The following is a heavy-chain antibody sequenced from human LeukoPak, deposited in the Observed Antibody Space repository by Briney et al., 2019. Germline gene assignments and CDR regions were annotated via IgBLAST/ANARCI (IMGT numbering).Heavy chain of an antibody. CDR3: ARGSVDYYDSSGYYYGWFDP. CDR2: INHSGST. Sequence: PSETLSLTCAVYGGSFSGYYWSWIRQPPGKGLEWIGEINHSGSTNCNPSLKSRVTISVDTSKNQFSLKLSSVTAADTAVYYCARGSVDYYDSSGYYYGWFDPWGQGTLVTVSS. V-gene: IGHV4-34*01. D-gene: IGHD3-22*01. CDR1: GGSFSGYY. J-gene: IGHJ5*02.